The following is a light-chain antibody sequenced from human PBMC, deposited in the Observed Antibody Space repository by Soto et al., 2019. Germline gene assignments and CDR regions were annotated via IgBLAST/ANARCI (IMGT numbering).Light chain of an antibody. J-gene: IGKJ1*01. CDR2: DAS. CDR1: QSISGW. Sequence: DIQRTQSHSTLSSSVGARVTITCRASQSISGWLAWYQQKPGKAPNLLIYDASSLQVGVPSRFSGSGYGTEFTLTIRSLQPDDFATYCCQHYGGMWTFGQGTKV. CDR3: QHYGGMWT. V-gene: IGKV1-5*01.